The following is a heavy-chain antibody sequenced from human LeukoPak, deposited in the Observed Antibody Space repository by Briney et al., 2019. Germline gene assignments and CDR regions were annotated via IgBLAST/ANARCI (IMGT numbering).Heavy chain of an antibody. Sequence: GGSLRLSCAASGFTFSSYAMSRVRQAPGKGLEWVSAISGSGGSTYYADSVKGRFTISRDNSKNTLYLQMNSLRAEDTAVYYCAKDHGVVAVAGSYFDYWGQGTLVTVSS. J-gene: IGHJ4*02. CDR2: ISGSGGST. V-gene: IGHV3-23*01. CDR1: GFTFSSYA. D-gene: IGHD6-19*01. CDR3: AKDHGVVAVAGSYFDY.